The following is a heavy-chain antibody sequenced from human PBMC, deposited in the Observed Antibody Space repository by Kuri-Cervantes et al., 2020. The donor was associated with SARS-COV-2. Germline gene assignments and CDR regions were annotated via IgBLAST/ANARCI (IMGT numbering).Heavy chain of an antibody. CDR2: ISFSGSYT. D-gene: IGHD3-9*01. CDR1: GFTFSDYY. CDR3: ARSVRYFDWLLSYYYYYYMDV. V-gene: IGHV3-11*06. J-gene: IGHJ6*03. Sequence: GGSLRLSCAASGFTFSDYYMSWIRQAPGKGLEWISYISFSGSYTDYADSVKGRLTISRDNAKNSLYLQMNSLRAEDTAVYYCARSVRYFDWLLSYYYYYYMDVWGKGTMVTVSS.